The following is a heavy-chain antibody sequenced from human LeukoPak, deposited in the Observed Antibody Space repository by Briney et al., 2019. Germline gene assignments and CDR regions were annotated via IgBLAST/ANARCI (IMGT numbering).Heavy chain of an antibody. V-gene: IGHV1-2*02. CDR2: FNPNSVGT. Sequence: ASVKVSCKTFGYTFTYYYLHWVRQAPGQGLEWMGWFNPNSVGTNSAQKFQGRVTMTSDTSITTAYMELTSLRSDDTAVYYCAREAPGSGNFDFWGQGPLVTVSS. J-gene: IGHJ4*02. D-gene: IGHD3-10*01. CDR3: AREAPGSGNFDF. CDR1: GYTFTYYY.